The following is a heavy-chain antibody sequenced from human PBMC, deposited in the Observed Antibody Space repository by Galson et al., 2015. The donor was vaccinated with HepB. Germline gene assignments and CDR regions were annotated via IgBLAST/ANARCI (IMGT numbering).Heavy chain of an antibody. CDR2: ISGSGGST. CDR1: GFTFSSYA. J-gene: IGHJ4*02. V-gene: IGHV3-23*01. Sequence: SLRLSCAASGFTFSSYAMSWVRQAPGKGLEWVSAISGSGGSTYYADSVKGRFTISRDNSKNTLYLQMNSLRAEDTAVYYCAKTYYDILTGYYWAHYFDYWGQGTLVTVSS. CDR3: AKTYYDILTGYYWAHYFDY. D-gene: IGHD3-9*01.